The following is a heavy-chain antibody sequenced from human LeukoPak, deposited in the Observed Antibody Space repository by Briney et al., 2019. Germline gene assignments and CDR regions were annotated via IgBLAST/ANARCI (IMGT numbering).Heavy chain of an antibody. CDR2: ISAYNGNT. CDR3: ARGLFGNFGRVSYTEFDF. CDR1: GYTFTSYG. V-gene: IGHV1-18*01. J-gene: IGHJ4*02. D-gene: IGHD2-2*02. Sequence: ASVKVSCNASGYTFTSYGISWVRQAPGQRLEWMGWISAYNGNTNYAQKLQGRVTMTTDTSTSTAYMELRSLRSDDTAVYYCARGLFGNFGRVSYTEFDFWGQGTLVTVSS.